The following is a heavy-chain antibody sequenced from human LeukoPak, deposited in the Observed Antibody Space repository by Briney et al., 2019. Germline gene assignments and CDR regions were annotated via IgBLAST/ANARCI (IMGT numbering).Heavy chain of an antibody. Sequence: PGRSLRLSCAASGFTFSSYAMHWVRQAPGKGLEWVAVISYDGSNKYYADSVKGRFTISRDNSKNTLYLQMNSLRAEDTAVYYCARDGVPYCSSTGCYSAYWGQGTLVTVSS. CDR2: ISYDGSNK. J-gene: IGHJ4*02. D-gene: IGHD2-2*02. CDR3: ARDGVPYCSSTGCYSAY. V-gene: IGHV3-30-3*01. CDR1: GFTFSSYA.